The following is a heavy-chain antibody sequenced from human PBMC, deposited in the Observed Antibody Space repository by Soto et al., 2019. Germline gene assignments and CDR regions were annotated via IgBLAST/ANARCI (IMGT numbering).Heavy chain of an antibody. D-gene: IGHD2-15*01. Sequence: GESLKISCQGSGYSFTSYWIGWVRQMPGKGLEWMGIIYPGDSDTRYSPSFQGQVTISADKSISTAYLQWSSLKASDTAMYYCARGRWLHNRGYYYGMDVWGQGTTVTVSS. CDR3: ARGRWLHNRGYYYGMDV. V-gene: IGHV5-51*01. J-gene: IGHJ6*02. CDR1: GYSFTSYW. CDR2: IYPGDSDT.